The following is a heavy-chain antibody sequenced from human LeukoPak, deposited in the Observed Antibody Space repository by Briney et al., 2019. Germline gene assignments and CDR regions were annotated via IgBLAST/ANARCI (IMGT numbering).Heavy chain of an antibody. Sequence: GGSLRLSCAASGFTVSSNYMSWVRQAPGKGLEWVSAISGSGGSTYYADSVKGRFTISRDNSKNTLYLQMNSLRAEDTAVYYCAKEQQTYYDFWSGYKYYFDYWGQGTLVTVSS. CDR3: AKEQQTYYDFWSGYKYYFDY. V-gene: IGHV3-23*01. CDR2: ISGSGGST. CDR1: GFTVSSNY. J-gene: IGHJ4*02. D-gene: IGHD3-3*01.